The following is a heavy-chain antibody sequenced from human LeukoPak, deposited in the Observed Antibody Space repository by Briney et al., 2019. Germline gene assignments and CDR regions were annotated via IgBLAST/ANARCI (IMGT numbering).Heavy chain of an antibody. CDR2: LYHSGGT. D-gene: IGHD2/OR15-2a*01. Sequence: SETLSLTCTVSGYSIRNGYYWSWIRQPPGKGLEWIGSLYHSGGTFYNPSFKSRVTISVDTSKNQFSLKLSSVTAADTAVYYCASRTTMRDYWGQGTLVTVSS. CDR1: GYSIRNGYY. V-gene: IGHV4-38-2*02. CDR3: ASRTTMRDY. J-gene: IGHJ4*02.